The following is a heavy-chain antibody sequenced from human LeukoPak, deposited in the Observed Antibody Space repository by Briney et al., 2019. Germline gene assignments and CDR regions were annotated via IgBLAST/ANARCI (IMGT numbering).Heavy chain of an antibody. V-gene: IGHV3-7*01. CDR3: ARDGPYYHGSGSCDY. J-gene: IGHJ4*02. CDR1: GFTFSRYW. CDR2: IKQDAREK. D-gene: IGHD3-10*01. Sequence: GGSLRLSCAASGFTFSRYWMSWVRQAPGKGLEWVANIKQDAREKYYVDSVKGRFTISRDNAKNSLYLQMNSLRAEDTAVYYCARDGPYYHGSGSCDYWGQGTLVTVSS.